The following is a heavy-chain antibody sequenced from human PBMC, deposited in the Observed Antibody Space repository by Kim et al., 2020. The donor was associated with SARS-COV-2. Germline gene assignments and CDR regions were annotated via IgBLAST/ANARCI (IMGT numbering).Heavy chain of an antibody. D-gene: IGHD3-10*01. J-gene: IGHJ6*02. Sequence: SETLSLTCTVSGGSISSSSYYWGWIRQPPGKGLEWIGSIYYSGSTYYNPSLKSRVTISVDTSKNQFSLKLSSVTAADTAVYYCARDLIMVRGATSYYYYGMDVWGQGTTVTVSS. CDR2: IYYSGST. CDR3: ARDLIMVRGATSYYYYGMDV. CDR1: GGSISSSSYY. V-gene: IGHV4-39*07.